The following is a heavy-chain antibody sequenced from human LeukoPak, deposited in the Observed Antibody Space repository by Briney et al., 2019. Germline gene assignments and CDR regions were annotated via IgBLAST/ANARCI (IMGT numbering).Heavy chain of an antibody. CDR2: INHSGST. CDR3: ARVPEGLQSGSYP. Sequence: SETLSLTCSVSGDSISTSSYYWGWIRQPPGKGLEWIGEINHSGSTNYNPSLKSRVTISVDKSKNQFSLKLSSVTAADTAVYYCARVPEGLQSGSYPWGQGTLVTVSS. CDR1: GDSISTSSYY. V-gene: IGHV4-39*07. J-gene: IGHJ5*02. D-gene: IGHD1-26*01.